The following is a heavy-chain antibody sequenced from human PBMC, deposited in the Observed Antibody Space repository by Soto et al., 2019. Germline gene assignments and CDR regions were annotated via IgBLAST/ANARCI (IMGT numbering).Heavy chain of an antibody. V-gene: IGHV3-7*04. Sequence: GGSLRLSCAASGFTFRSYWMHWVRQAPGKVLGWVGDMSRDGSEKNYADSVKGRFTISRDNAKNTLYLQMNSLRAEDTAVYYCAREIVVARGASYFDYWGPGTLVTVSS. CDR3: AREIVVARGASYFDY. CDR1: GFTFRSYW. D-gene: IGHD2-2*01. J-gene: IGHJ4*02. CDR2: MSRDGSEK.